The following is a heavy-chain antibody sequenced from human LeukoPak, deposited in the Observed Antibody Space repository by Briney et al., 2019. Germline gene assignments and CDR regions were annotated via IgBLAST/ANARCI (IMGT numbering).Heavy chain of an antibody. CDR1: GFTFSSYD. CDR2: ISVSGVGT. Sequence: GGSLRLSCAASGFTFSSYDMSWVRQAPEKGLEWVSNISVSGVGTYYADSVKGRFTISRDNPTNTLYLQMNSLIAQQTALNHCVKDLGRYLNSCFVYGGQGTLVTVSS. J-gene: IGHJ4*02. CDR3: VKDLGRYLNSCFVY. D-gene: IGHD1-26*01. V-gene: IGHV3-23*01.